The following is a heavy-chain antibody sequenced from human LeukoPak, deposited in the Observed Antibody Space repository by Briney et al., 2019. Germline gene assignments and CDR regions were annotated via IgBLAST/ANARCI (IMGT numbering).Heavy chain of an antibody. V-gene: IGHV3-23*01. CDR1: GFTFTSYA. Sequence: GGSLRLSCATSGFTFTSYAMCWVRQAPGKGLEWVSGVSVSGENTNYADSVKGRFTISRDNSKNALSLQMTSLRADDTAVYYCVRGYSGHDWGQGTLVIVSS. CDR2: VSVSGENT. CDR3: VRGYSGHD. D-gene: IGHD5-12*01. J-gene: IGHJ4*02.